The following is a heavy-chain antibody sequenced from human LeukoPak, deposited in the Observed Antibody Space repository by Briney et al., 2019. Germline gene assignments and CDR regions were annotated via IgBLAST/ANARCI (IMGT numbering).Heavy chain of an antibody. J-gene: IGHJ4*02. CDR2: INTNTGNP. V-gene: IGHV7-4-1*02. CDR1: GYTFTSYA. Sequence: ASVKVSCKASGYTFTSYAMNWVRQAPGQGLEWMGWINTNTGNPTYAQGFTGRIVFSLDTSVSTAYLQISSLKAEDSAVYYWAKNGLGAVVKTDWGQGTLGTVSS. D-gene: IGHD3-22*01. CDR3: AKNGLGAVVKTD.